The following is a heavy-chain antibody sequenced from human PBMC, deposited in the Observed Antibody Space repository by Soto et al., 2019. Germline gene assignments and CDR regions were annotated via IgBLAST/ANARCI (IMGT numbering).Heavy chain of an antibody. CDR2: IIGSVVST. D-gene: IGHD2-2*02. CDR3: VIAIVPAAIVYYYYGMDV. V-gene: IGHV3-23*01. Sequence: LRLSSSASGFTCSSYAPIWVPQAPGRGLEWVSAIIGSVVSTYYADSVKGRFTIYRDNSKNTLYLQMNSLRAEDTAVYYCVIAIVPAAIVYYYYGMDVWGQGTTVTVSS. J-gene: IGHJ6*02. CDR1: GFTCSSYA.